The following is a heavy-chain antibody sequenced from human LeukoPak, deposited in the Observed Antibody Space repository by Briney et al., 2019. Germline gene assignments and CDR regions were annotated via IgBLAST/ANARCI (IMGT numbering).Heavy chain of an antibody. D-gene: IGHD3-3*01. CDR3: AREYDFWSGYYSRYYYMDV. Sequence: GGSLRLSCAASGVTFSGYSMNWVRQAPGKGLEWVSAITATSLHIYYADSVKGRFTISRDNAKNSLYLQMNSLRAEDTAVYYCAREYDFWSGYYSRYYYMDVWGKGTTVTVSS. V-gene: IGHV3-21*01. CDR1: GVTFSGYS. CDR2: ITATSLHI. J-gene: IGHJ6*03.